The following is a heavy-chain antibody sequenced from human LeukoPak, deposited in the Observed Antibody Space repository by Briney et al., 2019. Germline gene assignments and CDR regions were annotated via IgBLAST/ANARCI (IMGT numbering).Heavy chain of an antibody. V-gene: IGHV1-69*05. Sequence: SVKVSCKASGGTFSSYAISWVRQAPGQGLEWMGGIIPIFGTANYAQKSQGRVTITTDESTSTAYMELSSLRSEDTAVYYCASTPYYYDSSGKYYYYYMDVWGKGTTVTVSS. CDR1: GGTFSSYA. CDR3: ASTPYYYDSSGKYYYYYMDV. CDR2: IIPIFGTA. J-gene: IGHJ6*03. D-gene: IGHD3-22*01.